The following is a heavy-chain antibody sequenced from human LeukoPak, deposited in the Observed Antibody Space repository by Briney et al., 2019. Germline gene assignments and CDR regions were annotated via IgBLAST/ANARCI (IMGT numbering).Heavy chain of an antibody. Sequence: ASVKVSCKASGCTFTTYAMHWVRQAPGQRLEWMGWINGDNGNTKYSQKFQGRVTITRDTSAYTGYMELRGLSSADTAVYFCARAPYDILTGYSLNWFDPWGQGPRSPSPQ. D-gene: IGHD3-9*01. V-gene: IGHV1-3*01. CDR1: GCTFTTYA. CDR3: ARAPYDILTGYSLNWFDP. CDR2: INGDNGNT. J-gene: IGHJ5*02.